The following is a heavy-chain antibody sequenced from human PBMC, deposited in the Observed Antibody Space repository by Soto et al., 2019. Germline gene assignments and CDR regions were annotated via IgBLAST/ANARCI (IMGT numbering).Heavy chain of an antibody. D-gene: IGHD3-9*01. Sequence: QVQLVQSGAEVKKPGSSVKVSCKASGGTFSTYPISWVRQAPGHGLEGMGGIIPVLGTANYAQRFQDRVTITADESTSTGCRDLSSLRSEDTAFYYCARGPYNYDPLTAYPEYYFDDWGQGTLVTISS. CDR2: IIPVLGTA. V-gene: IGHV1-69*11. CDR3: ARGPYNYDPLTAYPEYYFDD. CDR1: GGTFSTYP. J-gene: IGHJ4*02.